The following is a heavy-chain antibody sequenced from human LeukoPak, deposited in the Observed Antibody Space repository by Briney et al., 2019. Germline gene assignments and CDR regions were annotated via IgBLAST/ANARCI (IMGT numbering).Heavy chain of an antibody. CDR3: ARLVGVAATNVDYFDY. J-gene: IGHJ4*02. Sequence: GESLKISXKGSGDSFTSYWIGWVRQMPGKGLEWTGIIYPGDSDTRYSPSFQGQVTISADKSISTAYLQWSSLKASDTAIYYCARLVGVAATNVDYFDYWGQGTLVTVSS. V-gene: IGHV5-51*01. D-gene: IGHD6-13*01. CDR2: IYPGDSDT. CDR1: GDSFTSYW.